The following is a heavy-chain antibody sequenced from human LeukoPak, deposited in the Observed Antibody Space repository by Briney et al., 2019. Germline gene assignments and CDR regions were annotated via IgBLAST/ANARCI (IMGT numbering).Heavy chain of an antibody. Sequence: PSETLSLTCAVSGYSISSGYYWGWIRQPPGKGLAWIGSIYHSGSTHYNQSAKSPVTIPVDRSKNQFSLKLSSVTAADTAVYYCASLPYSSSWAYWYFDLWGRGTLVTVSS. V-gene: IGHV4-38-2*01. CDR2: IYHSGST. J-gene: IGHJ2*01. CDR1: GYSISSGYY. CDR3: ASLPYSSSWAYWYFDL. D-gene: IGHD6-13*01.